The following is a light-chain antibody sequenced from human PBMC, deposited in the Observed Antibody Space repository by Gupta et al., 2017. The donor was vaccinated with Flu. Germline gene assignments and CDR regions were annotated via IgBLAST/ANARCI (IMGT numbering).Light chain of an antibody. CDR3: QQRDSTTWT. J-gene: IGKJ1*01. CDR1: QSISIY. V-gene: IGKV1-39*01. CDR2: TAS. Sequence: DVQMTQSPSSLSASVGDRVTIACRASQSISIYLNWYQQKPGKAPKLLIYTASSLQSGVPSRFSGSGSGTDFILTINSLQPEDSATYYCQQRDSTTWTFGQGTKVEIK.